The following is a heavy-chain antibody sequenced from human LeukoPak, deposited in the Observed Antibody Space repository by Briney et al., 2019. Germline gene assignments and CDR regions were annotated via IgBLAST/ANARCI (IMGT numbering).Heavy chain of an antibody. D-gene: IGHD4-17*01. CDR2: IWYDGSNK. CDR3: ARDLDYGSGYYYYGRDV. J-gene: IGHJ6*02. CDR1: GFTFSSYG. Sequence: GGSLRLSCAASGFTFSSYGMHWVRQAPGKGLEWVAVIWYDGSNKYYADSVKGRSTISRDNPKNTLYLQMNSLRAEDTAVYYCARDLDYGSGYYYYGRDVWGQGPTVPVSS. V-gene: IGHV3-33*01.